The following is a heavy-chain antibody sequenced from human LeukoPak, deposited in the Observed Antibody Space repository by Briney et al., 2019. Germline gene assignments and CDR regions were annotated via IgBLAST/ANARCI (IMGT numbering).Heavy chain of an antibody. CDR3: ATYNSINGREFQH. CDR1: GFTVSSNC. CDR2: IYTGGST. D-gene: IGHD2-8*01. Sequence: GGSLRLSCAASGFTVSSNCMSWVRQAPGKGLEWISLIYTGGSTYYADSVRGRFTISRDSAKNSLYLQMNSLRVEDTAIYYCATYNSINGREFQHWGQGTLVTVSS. J-gene: IGHJ1*01. V-gene: IGHV3-53*01.